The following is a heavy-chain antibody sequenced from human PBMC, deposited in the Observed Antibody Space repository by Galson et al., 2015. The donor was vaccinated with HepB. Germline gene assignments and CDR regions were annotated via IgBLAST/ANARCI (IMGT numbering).Heavy chain of an antibody. D-gene: IGHD2-2*01. V-gene: IGHV3-21*01. CDR1: GFTFSSYS. CDR3: AREPPIVVVPAATNYYYYYGMDV. J-gene: IGHJ6*02. Sequence: SLRLSCGASGFTFSSYSMNWVRQAPGKGLEWVSSISSSSSYIYYADSVKGRFTISRDNAKNSLYLQMNSLRAEDTAVYYCAREPPIVVVPAATNYYYYYGMDVWGQGTTVTVSS. CDR2: ISSSSSYI.